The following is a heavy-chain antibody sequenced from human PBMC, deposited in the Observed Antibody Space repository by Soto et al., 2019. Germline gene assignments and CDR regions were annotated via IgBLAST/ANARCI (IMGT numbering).Heavy chain of an antibody. CDR3: ARAIYSGYDDYYYYGMDV. CDR2: IIPIFGTA. CDR1: GGTFSSYA. D-gene: IGHD5-12*01. Sequence: PSVKVSCKASGGTFSSYAISWVRQAPGQGLEWMGGIIPIFGTANYAQKFQGRVTITADKSTSTAYMELSSLRSEDTAVYYCARAIYSGYDDYYYYGMDVWGQGTTVTVSS. V-gene: IGHV1-69*06. J-gene: IGHJ6*02.